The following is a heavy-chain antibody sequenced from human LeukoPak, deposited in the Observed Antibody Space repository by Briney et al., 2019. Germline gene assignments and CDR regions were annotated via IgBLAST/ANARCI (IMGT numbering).Heavy chain of an antibody. D-gene: IGHD6-19*01. CDR1: GFTFSRYV. J-gene: IGHJ3*01. CDR2: ITTAGGTT. V-gene: IGHV3-23*01. Sequence: PGGSLRLSCVGCGFTFSRYVMNWVRQAPGKGLECISTITTAGGTTYYTDSVKGRFTISRDNSKDTLYLQMDSLRAEDTAVYYCAKSLLQWDAFDLWGQGTVVTVSS. CDR3: AKSLLQWDAFDL.